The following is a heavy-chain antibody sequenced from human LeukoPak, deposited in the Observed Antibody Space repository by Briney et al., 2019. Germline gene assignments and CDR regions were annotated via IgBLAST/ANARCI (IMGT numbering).Heavy chain of an antibody. CDR3: ASCTSCYSSYYYYYYMDV. CDR1: SYSISSGYY. CDR2: IYHSGST. Sequence: SETLSLTCTVSSYSISSGYYWGWIRQPPGKGLEWIGSIYHSGSTYYNPSLKSRVTISVDTSKNQFSLKLSSVTAADTAVYYCASCTSCYSSYYYYYYMDVWGKGTTVTVSS. J-gene: IGHJ6*03. V-gene: IGHV4-38-2*02. D-gene: IGHD2-2*02.